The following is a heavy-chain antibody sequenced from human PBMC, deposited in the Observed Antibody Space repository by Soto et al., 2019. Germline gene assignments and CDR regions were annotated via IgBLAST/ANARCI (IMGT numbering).Heavy chain of an antibody. V-gene: IGHV1-3*01. CDR1: GYTFTNYA. CDR2: INAGNGNT. Sequence: ASVKVSCKASGYTFTNYAIHWVRQAPGQRLEWMGWINAGNGNTKYPQRFQGRVTMTTDTSTATAYMELWSLRSDDTAMYYCARASNHGLDVWCQGTTVTVSS. CDR3: ARASNHGLDV. D-gene: IGHD6-6*01. J-gene: IGHJ6*02.